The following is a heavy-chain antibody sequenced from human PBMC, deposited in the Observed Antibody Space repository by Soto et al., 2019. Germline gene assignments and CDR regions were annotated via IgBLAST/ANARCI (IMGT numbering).Heavy chain of an antibody. D-gene: IGHD1-1*01. CDR2: IYYSGST. CDR3: ARRYGTYYYGMDV. V-gene: IGHV4-39*01. J-gene: IGHJ6*02. CDR1: GGSISSSSYY. Sequence: TSETLSLTCTVSGGSISSSSYYWGWIRQPPGKGREWIGSIYYSGSTYYNPALKSRVTISVDTSKNQYSLKLGSVTAADTAVYYCARRYGTYYYGMDVWGQGTTVTVSS.